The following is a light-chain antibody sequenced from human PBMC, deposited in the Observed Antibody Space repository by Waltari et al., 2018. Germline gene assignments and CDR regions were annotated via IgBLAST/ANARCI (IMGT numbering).Light chain of an antibody. J-gene: IGKJ1*01. CDR3: QQYNNWPRT. CDR1: QSVGSN. CDR2: GAS. V-gene: IGKV3-15*01. Sequence: EIVMTQSPATLSVSPGERATLSCRASQSVGSNLAWYLQKPGQAPGLLIDGASTRAPGIPPRFSGSGYGSEFTLTINSLQSEDCGVYYCQQYNNWPRTFGRGRKG.